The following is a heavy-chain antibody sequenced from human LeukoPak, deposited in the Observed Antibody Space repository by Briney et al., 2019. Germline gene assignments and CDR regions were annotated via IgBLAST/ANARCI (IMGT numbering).Heavy chain of an antibody. CDR1: GYIFTSYG. CDR3: ARDLSHRYNYDSRGYYILFDH. D-gene: IGHD3-22*01. Sequence: EASVKVSCKASGYIFTSYGISWVRQAPGQGLEWMEWISAYNGNTNYAQKLQGRVTMTTDTSTTTAYMELRSLRSDDTAVYYCARDLSHRYNYDSRGYYILFDHWGQGTLVTVSS. J-gene: IGHJ4*02. CDR2: ISAYNGNT. V-gene: IGHV1-18*01.